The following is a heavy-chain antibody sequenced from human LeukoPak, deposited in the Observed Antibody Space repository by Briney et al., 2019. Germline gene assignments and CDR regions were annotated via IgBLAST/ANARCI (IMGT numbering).Heavy chain of an antibody. V-gene: IGHV3-23*01. CDR3: ARDPSGSYYELDY. Sequence: GGSLRLSCAASGFTFSSYAMSWVRQAPGKGLEWVSAISGSGGSTYYTDSVKGRFTISRDNSKNTLYLQMNSLRAEDTAVYYCARDPSGSYYELDYWGQGTLVTVSS. CDR1: GFTFSSYA. D-gene: IGHD1-26*01. J-gene: IGHJ4*02. CDR2: ISGSGGST.